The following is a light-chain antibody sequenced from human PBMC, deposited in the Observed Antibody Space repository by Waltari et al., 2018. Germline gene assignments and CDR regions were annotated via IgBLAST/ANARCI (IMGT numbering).Light chain of an antibody. CDR1: QSVSGY. V-gene: IGKV3-11*01. CDR2: DAS. Sequence: ELVLTQSPATLSLSPGERATLSCRASQSVSGYLAWYPQKPGQAPRLLIYDASNRATGIPARFSGSVSGTDFTLTISSLEPEDVAVYYCHHLTNWPEFTLGPATNVDVK. CDR3: HHLTNWPEFT. J-gene: IGKJ3*01.